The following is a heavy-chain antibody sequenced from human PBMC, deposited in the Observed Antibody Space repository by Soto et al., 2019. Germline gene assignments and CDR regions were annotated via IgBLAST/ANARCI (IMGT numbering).Heavy chain of an antibody. CDR3: ARPLRLSSGPANLFAP. CDR1: GGSISGSGYY. J-gene: IGHJ5*02. Sequence: WETVSLTCTVSGGSISGSGYYWGWIRQPPGKGLEWIGTIYLSGSTNYNPSLKSRVTISVDTSKNQFSLILTSVTAADTAGYYCARPLRLSSGPANLFAPSGQRTPVTGSA. V-gene: IGHV4-39*01. CDR2: IYLSGST. D-gene: IGHD6-19*01.